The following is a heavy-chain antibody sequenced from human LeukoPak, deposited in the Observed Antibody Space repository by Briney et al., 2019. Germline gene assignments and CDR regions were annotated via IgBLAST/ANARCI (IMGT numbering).Heavy chain of an antibody. CDR3: AKEEAFSSSWTDY. V-gene: IGHV3-23*01. CDR1: GFTFSSYA. Sequence: GGSLRLSCAASGFTFSSYAMTWVRQAPGKGLEWVSIISGSGGTTYYADSVKGRFTISRDNSKNTLYLQMNSLSSGDTAVYYCAKEEAFSSSWTDYWGQGTLVTVSS. J-gene: IGHJ4*02. D-gene: IGHD6-13*01. CDR2: ISGSGGTT.